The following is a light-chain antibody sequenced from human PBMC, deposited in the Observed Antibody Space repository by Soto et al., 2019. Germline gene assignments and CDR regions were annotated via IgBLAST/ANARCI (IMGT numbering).Light chain of an antibody. V-gene: IGKV1-9*01. CDR1: QDITSY. J-gene: IGKJ4*01. CDR2: AAS. Sequence: DIQLTQSPSFLSASVGERVTLTCRASQDITSYLAWYQQKPGKAPKLLIYAASTLQSGVPSRFSGSGSGTEFTLTISSLQPEDFAPHYCQQLNSYPVTFGGGTKVEIK. CDR3: QQLNSYPVT.